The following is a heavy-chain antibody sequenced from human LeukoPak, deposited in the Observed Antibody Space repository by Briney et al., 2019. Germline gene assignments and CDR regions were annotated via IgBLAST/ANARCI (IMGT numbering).Heavy chain of an antibody. CDR2: INHSGTT. CDR1: VGSFSDYH. CDR3: ARRPPNSGSYYGPPGLDY. D-gene: IGHD1-26*01. V-gene: IGHV4-34*01. Sequence: PSETLSLTCAVYVGSFSDYHWSWIRQSPGKGLEWIGEINHSGTTKYNPSLKSRVTISVDTSKNQFSLKLGSVTAADTSAYYCARRPPNSGSYYGPPGLDYWGQGTLVTVSS. J-gene: IGHJ4*02.